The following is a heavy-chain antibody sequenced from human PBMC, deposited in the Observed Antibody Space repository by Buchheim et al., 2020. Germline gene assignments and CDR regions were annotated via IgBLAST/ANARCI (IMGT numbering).Heavy chain of an antibody. J-gene: IGHJ4*02. V-gene: IGHV3-23*01. CDR2: ISRSGDTT. Sequence: EAQLLESGGGLVQPGGSLRLSCAVSGFTFSNSAMTWVRQAPGKGLEWVSAISRSGDTTYYADSVMGRFTIPRDTSKNTLYLKMNSLRVDDTAVYYCAKEEVPNDYWGLGTL. CDR1: GFTFSNSA. CDR3: AKEEVPNDY.